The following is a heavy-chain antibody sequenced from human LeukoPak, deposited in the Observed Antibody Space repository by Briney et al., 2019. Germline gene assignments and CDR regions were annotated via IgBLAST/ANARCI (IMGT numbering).Heavy chain of an antibody. D-gene: IGHD3-22*01. V-gene: IGHV3-53*04. CDR1: GFTFSSYW. Sequence: PGGSLRLSCAASGFTFSSYWMHWVRQAPGKGLEWVSVIYSGGSTYYADSVKGRFTISRHNSKNTLYLQMNSLRAEDTAVYYCASTQAGHSSGSKALSFDYWGQGTLVTVSS. J-gene: IGHJ4*02. CDR2: IYSGGST. CDR3: ASTQAGHSSGSKALSFDY.